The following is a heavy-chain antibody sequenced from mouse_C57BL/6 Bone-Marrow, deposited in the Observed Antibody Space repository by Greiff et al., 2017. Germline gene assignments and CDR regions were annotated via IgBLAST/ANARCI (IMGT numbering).Heavy chain of an antibody. CDR3: TSSPSYFDY. Sequence: VQLQQSGAELVRPGASVKLSCTASGFNIKDDYMHWVKQRPEQGLEWIGWIDPENGDTEYASKFQGKATITADTSSNTAYLQLSSLTSEDTAVYYCTSSPSYFDYWGQGTTLTVSS. CDR2: IDPENGDT. J-gene: IGHJ2*01. D-gene: IGHD1-1*01. CDR1: GFNIKDDY. V-gene: IGHV14-4*01.